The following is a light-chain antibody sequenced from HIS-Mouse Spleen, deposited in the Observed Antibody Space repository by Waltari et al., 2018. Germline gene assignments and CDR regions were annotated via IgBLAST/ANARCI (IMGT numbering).Light chain of an antibody. CDR2: EGR. V-gene: IGLV2-23*01. CDR3: CSYAGSSTWV. J-gene: IGLJ3*02. Sequence: QSALTQPASVSGSPGQSITISCTGTSSDVGSYTLVSWYQQHPGKAPKLMIYEGRKRPSGVSNRFSGSKSGNTASLTISGLQAEDEADYYCCSYAGSSTWVFGGGTKLTVL. CDR1: SSDVGSYTL.